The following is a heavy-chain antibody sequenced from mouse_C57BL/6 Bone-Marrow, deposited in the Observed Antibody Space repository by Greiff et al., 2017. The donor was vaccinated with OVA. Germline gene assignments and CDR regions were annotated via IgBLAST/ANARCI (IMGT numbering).Heavy chain of an antibody. CDR1: GYAFSSYW. CDR3: ARRRGNYGSRGNYFDD. Sequence: QVQLQQSGAELVKPGASVKISCKASGYAFSSYWMNWVKQRPGKGLEWIGQIYPGDGATNYNGKFKGKATLTADKSSSTAYMQLSSLTAEGTAVYFCARRRGNYGSRGNYFDDWGQGTTLTVSS. CDR2: IYPGDGAT. D-gene: IGHD1-1*01. J-gene: IGHJ2*01. V-gene: IGHV1-80*01.